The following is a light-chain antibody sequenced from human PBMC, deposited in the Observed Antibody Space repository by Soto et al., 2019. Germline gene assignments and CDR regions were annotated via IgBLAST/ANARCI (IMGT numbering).Light chain of an antibody. CDR2: AAS. J-gene: IGKJ4*01. CDR1: QGISSR. CDR3: QQADTFPLT. Sequence: DIQMTQSPSSVSASVGDRITITCRASQGISSRLAWYQQKPGKAPNLLIYAASSLQSGVPSRFSGSGSGTDFTLTISSLQPEDFATYYCQQADTFPLTFGGGTKVDIK. V-gene: IGKV1-12*01.